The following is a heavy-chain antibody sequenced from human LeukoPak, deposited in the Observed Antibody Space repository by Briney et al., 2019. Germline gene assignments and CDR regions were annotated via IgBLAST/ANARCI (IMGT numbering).Heavy chain of an antibody. J-gene: IGHJ4*02. Sequence: SVKVSCNASGGTFSSYAISWVRQAPGQGLEWMGRIIPIFGTANYAQKSQGRVTITTDESTSTAYMELSSLRSEDTAVYYCARSSLFGVVTGYFDYWGQGTLVTVSS. D-gene: IGHD3-3*01. CDR3: ARSSLFGVVTGYFDY. V-gene: IGHV1-69*05. CDR1: GGTFSSYA. CDR2: IIPIFGTA.